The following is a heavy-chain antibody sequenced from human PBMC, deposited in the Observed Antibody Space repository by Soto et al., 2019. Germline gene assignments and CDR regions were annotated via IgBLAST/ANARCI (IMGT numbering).Heavy chain of an antibody. V-gene: IGHV1-69*13. J-gene: IGHJ3*02. CDR2: IIPIFGTA. Sequence: ASVKVSCKASGGTFSSYAISWVRQAPGQGLEWMGGIIPIFGTANYAQKFQGRVTITADESTSTAYMGLSSLRSEDTAVYYCAAEMATILTAFDIWGQGTMVTVSS. CDR3: AAEMATILTAFDI. CDR1: GGTFSSYA. D-gene: IGHD5-12*01.